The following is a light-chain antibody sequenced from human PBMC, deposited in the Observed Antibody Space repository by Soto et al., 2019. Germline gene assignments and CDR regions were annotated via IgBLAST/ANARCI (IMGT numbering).Light chain of an antibody. V-gene: IGKV3-11*01. J-gene: IGKJ4*01. CDR3: QQRGNWPLT. CDR2: DAS. CDR1: QSVSYY. Sequence: EIVMTQSPGTLSLSPGERATLSCRASQSVSYYLAWYQQKPGQAPRLLIYDASSRATGIPARFSGSGSGTDFTLTISSLEPEDFAVYYCQQRGNWPLTFGGGTKVDIK.